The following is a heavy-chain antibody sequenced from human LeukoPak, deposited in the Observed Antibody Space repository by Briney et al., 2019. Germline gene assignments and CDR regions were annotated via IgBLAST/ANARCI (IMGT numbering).Heavy chain of an antibody. V-gene: IGHV1-46*01. CDR3: AGGDGYNTPFDY. Sequence: GASVKVSCKASGHTFISYYMHWVRQAPGQGLEWMGIINPSGGSTSYEQKFQGRVTMTRDTSTSTVYMDLRSLRFEDTAVYYCAGGDGYNTPFDYWGQGTLVTVSS. J-gene: IGHJ4*02. CDR2: INPSGGST. D-gene: IGHD5-24*01. CDR1: GHTFISYY.